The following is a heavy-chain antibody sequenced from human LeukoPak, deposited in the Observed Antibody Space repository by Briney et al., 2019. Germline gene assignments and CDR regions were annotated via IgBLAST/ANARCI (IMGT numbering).Heavy chain of an antibody. CDR1: GGTFSSYA. D-gene: IGHD3-3*01. CDR3: ARAGGITIFGVASDPFDY. Sequence: SVKVSCKASGGTFSSYAISWVRQAPGQGLEWMGGIIPIFGTANYAQKFQGRVTITTDESTSTAYMELSSLRSEDTAVYYCARAGGITIFGVASDPFDYWGQGTLVTVSS. CDR2: IIPIFGTA. V-gene: IGHV1-69*05. J-gene: IGHJ4*02.